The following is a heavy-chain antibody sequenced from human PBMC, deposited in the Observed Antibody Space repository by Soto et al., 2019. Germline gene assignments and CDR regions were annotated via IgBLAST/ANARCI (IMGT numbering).Heavy chain of an antibody. CDR3: AREKFDFWSGYSDY. Sequence: SETLSLTCTVSGGSISSGDYYWSWIRQPPGKGLEWIGCIYYSGSTYYNPSLKSRVTISVDTSKNQFSLKLSSVTAADTAVYYCAREKFDFWSGYSDYWGQGTLVTVSS. D-gene: IGHD3-3*01. CDR1: GGSISSGDYY. CDR2: IYYSGST. J-gene: IGHJ4*02. V-gene: IGHV4-30-4*01.